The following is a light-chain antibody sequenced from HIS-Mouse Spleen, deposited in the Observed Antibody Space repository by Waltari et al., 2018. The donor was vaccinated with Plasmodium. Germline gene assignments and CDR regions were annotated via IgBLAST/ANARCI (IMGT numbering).Light chain of an antibody. CDR1: QGISKY. V-gene: IGKV1-27*01. CDR3: RKYNSAPLT. Sequence: DIQMTQSPYSLSASVGDRLTITCRASQGISKYLAWYQQKPGKVPKLLSYAASPLQSGFPSLFSGSGSGTDFTLTISRLQPEVVATYYCRKYNSAPLTFGQGTKVEIK. CDR2: AAS. J-gene: IGKJ1*01.